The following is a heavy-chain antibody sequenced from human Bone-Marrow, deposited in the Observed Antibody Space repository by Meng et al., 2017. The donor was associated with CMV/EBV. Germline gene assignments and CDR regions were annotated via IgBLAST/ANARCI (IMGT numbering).Heavy chain of an antibody. D-gene: IGHD3-3*01. Sequence: SETLSLTCTVSGGSISSSSYYWGWIRQPPGKGLEWIGSIYYSGSTYYNPSLKSRVTISVDTSKNQFSLKLSSVTAADTAVYYCARDRPAPYLEWLLSHYYYGMDGWGQGTTVTVSS. CDR1: GGSISSSSYY. V-gene: IGHV4-39*07. CDR2: IYYSGST. CDR3: ARDRPAPYLEWLLSHYYYGMDG. J-gene: IGHJ6*02.